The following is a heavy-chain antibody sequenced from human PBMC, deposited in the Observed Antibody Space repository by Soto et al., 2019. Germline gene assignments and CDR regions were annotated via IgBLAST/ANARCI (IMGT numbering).Heavy chain of an antibody. CDR1: GYTFTGYY. Sequence: ASVKVSCKASGYTFTGYYMHWVRQAPGQGLEWMGWINPNSGGTNYAQKFQERVTITRDMSTSTAYMELSSLRSEDTAVYYCAAYSCGETMKFDPWGQGTLVTVSS. CDR2: INPNSGGT. D-gene: IGHD6-19*01. CDR3: AAYSCGETMKFDP. J-gene: IGHJ5*02. V-gene: IGHV1-2*02.